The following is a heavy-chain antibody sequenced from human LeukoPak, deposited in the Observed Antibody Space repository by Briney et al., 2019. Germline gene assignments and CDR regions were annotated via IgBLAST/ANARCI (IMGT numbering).Heavy chain of an antibody. V-gene: IGHV1-2*02. J-gene: IGHJ5*02. Sequence: ASVKVSCKASGYTFTGYYMHWVRQAPGQGFEWMGWINPNSGGTNYAQKFQGRVTMTRDTSISTAYMELSRLRSDDTAVYYCARGYYDSSGYYYPDNWFDPWGQGTLVTVSS. CDR1: GYTFTGYY. CDR2: INPNSGGT. CDR3: ARGYYDSSGYYYPDNWFDP. D-gene: IGHD3-22*01.